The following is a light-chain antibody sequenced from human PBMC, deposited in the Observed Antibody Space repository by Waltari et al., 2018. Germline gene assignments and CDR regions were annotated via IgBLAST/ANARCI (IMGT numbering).Light chain of an antibody. CDR1: QSISSN. J-gene: IGKJ1*01. Sequence: DIQMTQSPSSLSASVGDRVTVTCRASQSISSNLNWYQQKPGKAPNPLIYAASSLQSGVPSRFSGSGSGTDFTLTINSLQPEDFATYYCQQNYKTPPTFGQGTKVEIK. CDR3: QQNYKTPPT. V-gene: IGKV1-39*01. CDR2: AAS.